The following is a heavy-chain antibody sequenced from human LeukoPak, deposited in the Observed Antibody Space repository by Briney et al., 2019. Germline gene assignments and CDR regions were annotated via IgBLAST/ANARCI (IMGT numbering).Heavy chain of an antibody. V-gene: IGHV4-38-2*01. CDR1: GYFVSSGYY. D-gene: IGHD4-11*01. CDR2: IYNTGST. CDR3: ASRTTVTNALSFDY. Sequence: SETLSLTCGVSGYFVSSGYYWGWIRKPPGQGLDWMGKIYNTGSTYYNPSLKSRVTISVDTSKKQFSLKLTSVTSEDTAVYFCASRTTVTNALSFDYWGRGALVAVSS. J-gene: IGHJ4*02.